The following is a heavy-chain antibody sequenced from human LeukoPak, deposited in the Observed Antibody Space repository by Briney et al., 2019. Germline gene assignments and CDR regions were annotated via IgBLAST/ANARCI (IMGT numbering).Heavy chain of an antibody. D-gene: IGHD1-20*01. CDR1: GGPISSYY. J-gene: IGHJ4*02. CDR2: FHTSGNT. Sequence: SETLSLTCTVTGGPISSYYWSWIRQPAGKGLEGIGRFHTSGNTDYNPSLMSRVTMSVDTSKNQSSLTMNSVNAADTDVYYCARVGYNWNHFDYWGQGTLVTVSS. CDR3: ARVGYNWNHFDY. V-gene: IGHV4-4*07.